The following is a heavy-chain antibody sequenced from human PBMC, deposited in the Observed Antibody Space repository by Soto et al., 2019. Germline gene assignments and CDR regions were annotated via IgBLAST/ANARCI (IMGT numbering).Heavy chain of an antibody. CDR2: FDPEDGET. CDR3: ATDWATSGGYAFDI. CDR1: GYTLTELS. J-gene: IGHJ3*02. D-gene: IGHD3-16*01. V-gene: IGHV1-24*01. Sequence: ASVKVSCKVSGYTLTELSMHWVRQAPGKGLEWMGGFDPEDGETIYAQKFQGRVTMTEDTSTDTAYMELSSLRSEDTAVYYCATDWATSGGYAFDIWGQGTMVTVSS.